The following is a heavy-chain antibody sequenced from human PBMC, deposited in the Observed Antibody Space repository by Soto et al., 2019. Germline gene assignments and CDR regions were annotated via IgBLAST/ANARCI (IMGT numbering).Heavy chain of an antibody. J-gene: IGHJ6*02. D-gene: IGHD2-15*01. CDR2: ISNTGGRT. V-gene: IGHV3-23*01. CDR1: GFTFSIYA. Sequence: EVQLLESGGGLVQPGGSLRVSCAASGFTFSIYAMKWVRQAPGKGLEGVAGISNTGGRTDYAASVKGRFTISRDNSKHTLYLQMNSLRAEDTAVYYCAKVGGYCSGGSCYSGSEYGMDVWGQGTTVSVSS. CDR3: AKVGGYCSGGSCYSGSEYGMDV.